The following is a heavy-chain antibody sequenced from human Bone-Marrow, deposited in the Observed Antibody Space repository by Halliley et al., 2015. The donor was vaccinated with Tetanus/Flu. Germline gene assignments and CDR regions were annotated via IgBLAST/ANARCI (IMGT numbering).Heavy chain of an antibody. CDR2: IYHTGSN. D-gene: IGHD5-12*01. CDR3: ARGREIVARSFGV. V-gene: IGHV4-4*01. Sequence: TLSLTCAVSGGSITSSNWWSWVRQSPGKGLEWLGEIYHTGSNHYSPSLEGGGTISLDKSKNRFSLVIVSVTPAGTARYFCARGREIVARSFGVWGRGTMVRVSS. CDR1: GGSITSSNW. J-gene: IGHJ3*01.